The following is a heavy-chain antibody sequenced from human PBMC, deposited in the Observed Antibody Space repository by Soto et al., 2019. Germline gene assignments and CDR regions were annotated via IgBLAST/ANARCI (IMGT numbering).Heavy chain of an antibody. J-gene: IGHJ6*03. Sequence: SETLSLTCTVSGGSISSYYWSWIRQPPGKGLEWIGYIYYSGSTNYNPSLKSRVTISVDKSKNQFSRKLSSVTAADTAVYYCARSKGSGYDYGYYYYYYMDVWGKGTTVTVSS. CDR2: IYYSGST. D-gene: IGHD5-12*01. CDR1: GGSISSYY. CDR3: ARSKGSGYDYGYYYYYYMDV. V-gene: IGHV4-59*01.